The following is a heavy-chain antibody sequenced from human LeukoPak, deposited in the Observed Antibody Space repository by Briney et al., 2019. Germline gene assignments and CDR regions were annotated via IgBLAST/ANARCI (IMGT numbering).Heavy chain of an antibody. V-gene: IGHV4-59*01. J-gene: IGHJ6*02. Sequence: PSETLSLTCTVSGGSISSYYWSWIRQPPGKGLEWIGYIYYSGSTNYNPSLKSRVTISVDTSKNQFSLKLSSVTAADTAVYYCARALGGKPYYYYYGMDVWGQGTTVTVSS. D-gene: IGHD4-23*01. CDR2: IYYSGST. CDR3: ARALGGKPYYYYYGMDV. CDR1: GGSISSYY.